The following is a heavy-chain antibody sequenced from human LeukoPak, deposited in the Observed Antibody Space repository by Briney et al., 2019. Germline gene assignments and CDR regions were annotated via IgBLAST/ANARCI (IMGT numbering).Heavy chain of an antibody. CDR3: ARAFYGSGSYFGNWFDP. V-gene: IGHV4-34*01. J-gene: IGHJ5*02. CDR1: GGSFSGYY. D-gene: IGHD3-10*01. Sequence: SETLSLTCAVYGGSFSGYYWSWIRQPPGKGLEWIGEINHSGSTNYNPSLKSRVTISVDTSENQFSLKLSSVTAADTAVYYCARAFYGSGSYFGNWFDPWGQGTLVTVSS. CDR2: INHSGST.